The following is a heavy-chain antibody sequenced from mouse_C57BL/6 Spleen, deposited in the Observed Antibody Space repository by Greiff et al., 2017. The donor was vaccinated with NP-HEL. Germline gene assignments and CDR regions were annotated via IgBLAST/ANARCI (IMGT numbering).Heavy chain of an antibody. CDR1: GYSITSGYY. V-gene: IGHV3-6*01. J-gene: IGHJ3*01. CDR2: ISYDGSN. D-gene: IGHD2-1*01. CDR3: ARRGSYYGNFWFAY. Sequence: EVQLKESGPGLVKPSQSLSLTCSVTGYSITSGYYWNWIRQFPGNKLEWMGYISYDGSNNYNPSLKNRISITRDTSKNQFFLKLNSVTTEDTATYYCARRGSYYGNFWFAYWGQGTLVTVSA.